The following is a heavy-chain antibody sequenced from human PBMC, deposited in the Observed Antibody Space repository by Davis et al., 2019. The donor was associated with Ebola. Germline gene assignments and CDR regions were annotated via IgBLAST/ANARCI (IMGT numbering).Heavy chain of an antibody. D-gene: IGHD6-19*01. Sequence: ASVKVSCKASGYTFTSYGITWVRQAPGQGLEWMGWIGTYNGNTNYAQKFQGRVSMTTDTSTSTAYMELRSLRSDDTAVYYCAKVRVGSGWYFDYWGQGTLVTVSS. CDR1: GYTFTSYG. J-gene: IGHJ4*02. CDR2: IGTYNGNT. CDR3: AKVRVGSGWYFDY. V-gene: IGHV1-18*01.